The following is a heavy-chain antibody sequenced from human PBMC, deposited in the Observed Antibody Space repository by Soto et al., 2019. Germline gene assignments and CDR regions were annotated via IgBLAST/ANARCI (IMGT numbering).Heavy chain of an antibody. Sequence: ASVKVSCKASGYTFTSYGTSWVRQAPGQGLEWMGWISAYNGNTNYAQKLQGRVTMTTDTSTSTAYMELRSLRSDDTAVYYCARVGSSGYLGFLIDYWGQGTLVTVSS. CDR2: ISAYNGNT. V-gene: IGHV1-18*04. CDR3: ARVGSSGYLGFLIDY. J-gene: IGHJ4*02. D-gene: IGHD3-22*01. CDR1: GYTFTSYG.